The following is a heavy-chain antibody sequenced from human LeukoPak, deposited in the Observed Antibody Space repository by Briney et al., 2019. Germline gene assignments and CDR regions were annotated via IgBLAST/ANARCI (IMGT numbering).Heavy chain of an antibody. D-gene: IGHD6-19*01. V-gene: IGHV4-59*01. CDR2: ITYSGST. J-gene: IGHJ4*02. Sequence: PSETLSLTCTVSGGSISNYLWSWIRQPPGKGLEWIGFITYSGSTDHNPSLKSRVTISVDASKNQFSLKLTSVTAADTAVYYCVRHTTSGWYQVVYWGQGTLVTVSS. CDR1: GGSISNYL. CDR3: VRHTTSGWYQVVY.